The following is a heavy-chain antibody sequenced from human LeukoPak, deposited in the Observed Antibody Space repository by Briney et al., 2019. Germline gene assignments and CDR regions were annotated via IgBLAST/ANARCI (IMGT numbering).Heavy chain of an antibody. D-gene: IGHD2-8*01. Sequence: GGSLRLSCAASGFTFDDYAMHWVRQAPGKGLEWVSGISWNSGSIGYADSVKGRFTISRDNAKNSLYLQMNSLRAEDTALYYCAKSLVYGIEGGLDYWGQGTLVAVSS. CDR2: ISWNSGSI. CDR3: AKSLVYGIEGGLDY. V-gene: IGHV3-9*01. J-gene: IGHJ4*02. CDR1: GFTFDDYA.